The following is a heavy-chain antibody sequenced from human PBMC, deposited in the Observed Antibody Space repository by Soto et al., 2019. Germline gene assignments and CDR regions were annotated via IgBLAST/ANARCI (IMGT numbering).Heavy chain of an antibody. V-gene: IGHV3-15*01. CDR2: IKSKSDGGAT. CDR1: GFTFSDAW. CDR3: TTDPAVTMIRGNYYYYAMAV. Sequence: SLRLSCAASGFTFSDAWMSWVRQAPGKGLEWVGRIKSKSDGGATDYATPVKGRFIISRDDSKNTLYLQMNSLKTEDTAVYYCTTDPAVTMIRGNYYYYAMAVWGQGTTVTVSS. J-gene: IGHJ6*02. D-gene: IGHD3-10*01.